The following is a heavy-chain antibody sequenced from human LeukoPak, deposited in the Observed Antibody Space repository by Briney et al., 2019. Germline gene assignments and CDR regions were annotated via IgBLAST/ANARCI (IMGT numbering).Heavy chain of an antibody. Sequence: KPSETLSLTCAVYGGSFSGYYWSWIRQPPGKGLEWIGEINHSGSTNYNPSLKSRVTISVDTSKTQFSLKLTSVTAADTAVFYCARSRDGNNVDTWGQGTLVTVSS. D-gene: IGHD5-24*01. CDR2: INHSGST. CDR3: ARSRDGNNVDT. CDR1: GGSFSGYY. V-gene: IGHV4-34*01. J-gene: IGHJ5*02.